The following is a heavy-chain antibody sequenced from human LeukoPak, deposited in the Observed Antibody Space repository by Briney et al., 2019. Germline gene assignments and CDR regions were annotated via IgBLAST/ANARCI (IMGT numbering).Heavy chain of an antibody. CDR2: ITGSVSII. D-gene: IGHD3-10*01. J-gene: IGHJ4*02. CDR3: ARRPYYSAGFDY. CDR1: GFTISNYE. Sequence: GGSLGLSCAASGFTISNYEMNWVRQAPGKGLEWVSYITGSVSIIYYADSVKGRFTISRDNAKKSLYLQMNSLRAEDTAVYYCARRPYYSAGFDYWGQGTLVTVSS. V-gene: IGHV3-48*03.